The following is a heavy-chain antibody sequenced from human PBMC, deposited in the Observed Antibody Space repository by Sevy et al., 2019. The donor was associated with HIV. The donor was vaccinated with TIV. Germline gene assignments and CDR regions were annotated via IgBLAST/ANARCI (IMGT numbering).Heavy chain of an antibody. V-gene: IGHV3-30-3*02. CDR1: GFNISPYA. CDR3: AKEGYYYDSHSADWFDP. D-gene: IGHD3-22*01. CDR2: ISKEGTNK. J-gene: IGHJ5*02. Sequence: GGSLRLSCSASGFNISPYALHWVRQTPGKGLQWLAVISKEGTNKDYADSVKGRFSLSRDNSKNTLYLQMSNLRPEDTAVYYCAKEGYYYDSHSADWFDPWGQGTLVTVSS.